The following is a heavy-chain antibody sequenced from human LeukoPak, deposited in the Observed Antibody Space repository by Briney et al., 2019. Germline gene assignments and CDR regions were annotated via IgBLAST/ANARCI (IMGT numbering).Heavy chain of an antibody. J-gene: IGHJ3*02. V-gene: IGHV1-8*01. CDR1: GYTFTSYD. CDR3: ARGLRYYYDSSGYRIGFDI. Sequence: ASLKVSCKASGYTFTSYDINWVRQATGQGLEWVGWMNPKSGDTGYAQKFQGRITMTRNTSISTAYMELSSLRSEDTAVYYCARGLRYYYDSSGYRIGFDIWGQGTMVTVSS. CDR2: MNPKSGDT. D-gene: IGHD3-22*01.